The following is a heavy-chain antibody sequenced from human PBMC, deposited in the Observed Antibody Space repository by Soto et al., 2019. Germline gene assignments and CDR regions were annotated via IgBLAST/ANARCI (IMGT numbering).Heavy chain of an antibody. J-gene: IGHJ4*02. CDR3: ARLYDSASTFDY. D-gene: IGHD6-6*01. CDR2: INQGGSGR. Sequence: GGSLRLSCAASGFTFSSYWMSWVRQAPGKGLEWVANINQGGSGRLYLDSVKGRFTVSRDNAKNSLYLQMNNLRAEDTAMYYCARLYDSASTFDYWGQGALVTVSS. V-gene: IGHV3-7*01. CDR1: GFTFSSYW.